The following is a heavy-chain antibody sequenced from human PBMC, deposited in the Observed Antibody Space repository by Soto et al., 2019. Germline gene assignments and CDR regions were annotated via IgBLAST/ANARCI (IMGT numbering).Heavy chain of an antibody. Sequence: EVQLVESGGGLVKPGGSLRLSCAASGFTFSNAWMSWVRQAPGKGLEWVGRIKSKTDGGTTDYAAPVKGRFTISRDDSKNTLYLQMNSLKTEDTAVYYCTTGSSGWSQGGFDPWGQGTLGTVSS. CDR2: IKSKTDGGTT. D-gene: IGHD6-19*01. J-gene: IGHJ5*02. CDR1: GFTFSNAW. V-gene: IGHV3-15*01. CDR3: TTGSSGWSQGGFDP.